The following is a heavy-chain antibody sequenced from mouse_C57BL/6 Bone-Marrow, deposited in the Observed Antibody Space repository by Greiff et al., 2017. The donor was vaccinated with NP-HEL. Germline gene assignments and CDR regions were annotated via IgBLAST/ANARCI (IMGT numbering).Heavy chain of an antibody. CDR1: GFTFSSYA. J-gene: IGHJ3*01. CDR2: ISDGGSYT. V-gene: IGHV5-4*03. CDR3: ARSYDGYYGGFAY. Sequence: EVKLVESGGGLVKPGGSLKLSCAASGFTFSSYAMSWVRQTPEKRLEWVATISDGGSYTYYPDNVKGRFTISRDNAKNNLYLQMSHLKSEDTAMYYCARSYDGYYGGFAYWGQGTLLTVSA. D-gene: IGHD2-3*01.